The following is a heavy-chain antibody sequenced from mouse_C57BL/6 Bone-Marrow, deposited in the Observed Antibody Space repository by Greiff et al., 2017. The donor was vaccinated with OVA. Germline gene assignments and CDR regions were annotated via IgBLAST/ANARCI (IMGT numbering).Heavy chain of an antibody. D-gene: IGHD2-4*01. V-gene: IGHV1-72*01. CDR2: IDPNSGGT. CDR1: GYTFTSYW. J-gene: IGHJ3*01. Sequence: VKLQQPGAELVKPGASVKLSCKASGYTFTSYWMHWVKQRPGRGLEWIGRIDPNSGGTKYNEKFKSKATLTVDKPSSTAYMQLSSLTSEDSAVYYCARYGDYDGWFAYWGQGTLVTVSA. CDR3: ARYGDYDGWFAY.